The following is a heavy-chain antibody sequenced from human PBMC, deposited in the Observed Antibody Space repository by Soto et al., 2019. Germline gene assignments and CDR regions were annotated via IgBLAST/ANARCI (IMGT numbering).Heavy chain of an antibody. Sequence: GASVKVSCKASGYTFTGYYMHWVRQAPGQGLEWMGWINPNSGGTNYAQKFQGRVTMTRDTSISTAYMELSRLRSDDTAVYYCARTKSGYSYGSTRLFDYWGQGTLFTVSS. J-gene: IGHJ4*02. D-gene: IGHD5-18*01. CDR1: GYTFTGYY. CDR3: ARTKSGYSYGSTRLFDY. CDR2: INPNSGGT. V-gene: IGHV1-2*02.